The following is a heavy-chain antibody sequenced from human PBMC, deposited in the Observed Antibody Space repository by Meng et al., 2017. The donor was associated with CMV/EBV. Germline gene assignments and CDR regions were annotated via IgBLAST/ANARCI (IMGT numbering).Heavy chain of an antibody. V-gene: IGHV3-21*01. J-gene: IGHJ4*02. CDR1: GFTFSSYS. CDR3: ASITRRYSSGWYVGSNGVQNDY. CDR2: IGSSSRYI. D-gene: IGHD6-19*01. Sequence: GGSLRLSCAASGFTFSSYSMNWVRQAPGKGLEWVSSIGSSSRYIYYADSVKGRFTISRDNAKNSLYMQMNSLRGEDTAVYYCASITRRYSSGWYVGSNGVQNDYWGQGTLVTVSS.